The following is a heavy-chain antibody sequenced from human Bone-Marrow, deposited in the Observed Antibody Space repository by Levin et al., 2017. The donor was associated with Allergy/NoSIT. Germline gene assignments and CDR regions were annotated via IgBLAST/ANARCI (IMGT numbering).Heavy chain of an antibody. CDR3: AKDRAWADFGDPVLDY. J-gene: IGHJ4*02. Sequence: GGSLRLSCAASGFDFSTYGMSWVRQSPGKGLEWVSGISGSGESRYYTDSVKGRFTISRDNSKSTVYLEINSLRGEDTAVYYCAKDRAWADFGDPVLDYWGPGTLVTVSS. CDR1: GFDFSTYG. V-gene: IGHV3-23*01. D-gene: IGHD4-17*01. CDR2: ISGSGESR.